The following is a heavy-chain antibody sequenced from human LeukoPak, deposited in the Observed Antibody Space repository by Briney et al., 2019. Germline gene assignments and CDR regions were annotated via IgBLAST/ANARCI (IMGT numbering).Heavy chain of an antibody. Sequence: GGSLRLSCTASGFTLSSCAMSWVRQAPGEGLEWVSTISGSADNTNYAEAVKGRFTISRDNSKNTMYLQMNSLRAEDTAVYYCAKQGFGCWGQGTLVTVSS. CDR3: AKQGFGC. V-gene: IGHV3-23*01. CDR2: ISGSADNT. CDR1: GFTLSSCA. J-gene: IGHJ4*02.